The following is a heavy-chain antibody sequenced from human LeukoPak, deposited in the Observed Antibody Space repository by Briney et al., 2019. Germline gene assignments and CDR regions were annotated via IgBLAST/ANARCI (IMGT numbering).Heavy chain of an antibody. Sequence: ASVKVSRKPSGYIFTGYYMHWVRQAPGQGLEWMGWINPNSGGTNYAQKFQGRVTMTRDTSISTAYMELSGLRSDDTAVYYCARAAGSDSRVYFDFWGQGTPVTVS. J-gene: IGHJ4*02. V-gene: IGHV1-2*02. CDR3: ARAAGSDSRVYFDF. D-gene: IGHD2-21*02. CDR1: GYIFTGYY. CDR2: INPNSGGT.